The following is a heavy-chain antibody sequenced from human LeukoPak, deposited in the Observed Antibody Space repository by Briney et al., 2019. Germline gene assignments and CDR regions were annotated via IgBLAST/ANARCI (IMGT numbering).Heavy chain of an antibody. J-gene: IGHJ4*02. Sequence: GASVKVSCKASGYTFTSYGISWVRQAPGQGLEWMGWISAYNGNTNYAQKLQGRVTMTTDTCTSTADMELRSLRSDDSAVYYCARESQGVVVDNWGQGTMVTVSS. D-gene: IGHD3-22*01. CDR2: ISAYNGNT. CDR1: GYTFTSYG. CDR3: ARESQGVVVDN. V-gene: IGHV1-18*01.